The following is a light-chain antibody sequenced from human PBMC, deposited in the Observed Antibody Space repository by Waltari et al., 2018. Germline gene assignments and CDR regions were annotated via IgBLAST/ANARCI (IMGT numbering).Light chain of an antibody. CDR1: QGVRGS. J-gene: IGKJ1*01. CDR3: QHYVRLPAT. CDR2: GAS. V-gene: IGKV3-20*01. Sequence: EIVLTKPQGTRPLLPGEEATPPCRASQGVRGSLAWYQQKAGQAPRLLIYGASSRATGIPDRFSGSGSGTDFSLTISRLEPEDFAVYYCQHYVRLPATFGQGTKVEI.